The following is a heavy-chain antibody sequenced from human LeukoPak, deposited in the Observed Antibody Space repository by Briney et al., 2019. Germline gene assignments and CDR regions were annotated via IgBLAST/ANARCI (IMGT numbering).Heavy chain of an antibody. CDR1: GYTFTHYY. Sequence: ASVKVSCKASGYTFTHYYIHWVRQAPGQGLEWMGWINPNSGGTNYAQKFQGRVTMTRGTSISTAYMELSSLRSDDTAVYYCARALPMFPGLTSWDYWGQGTLVIVSS. D-gene: IGHD3-10*01. V-gene: IGHV1-2*02. CDR3: ARALPMFPGLTSWDY. CDR2: INPNSGGT. J-gene: IGHJ4*02.